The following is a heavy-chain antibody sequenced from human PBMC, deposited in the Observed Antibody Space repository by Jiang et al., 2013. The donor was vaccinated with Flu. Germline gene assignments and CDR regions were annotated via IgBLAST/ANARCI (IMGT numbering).Heavy chain of an antibody. CDR1: GGSISSYY. Sequence: LLKPSETLSLTCTVSGGSISSYYWSWIRQPAGKGLEWIGRIYTSGSTNYNPSLKSRVTMSVDTSKNQFSLKLSSVTAADTAVYYCASQGYAELDQSPYFDYWGQGTLVTVSS. D-gene: IGHD1/OR15-1a*01. V-gene: IGHV4-4*07. CDR2: IYTSGST. CDR3: ASQGYAELDQSPYFDY. J-gene: IGHJ4*02.